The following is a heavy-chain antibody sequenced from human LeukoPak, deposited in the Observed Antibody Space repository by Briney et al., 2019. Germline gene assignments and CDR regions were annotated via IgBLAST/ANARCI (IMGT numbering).Heavy chain of an antibody. D-gene: IGHD5-24*01. CDR1: GFTLSAYA. V-gene: IGHV3-23*01. CDR2: FSGTGANS. Sequence: GGSLRLSCAASGFTLSAYAMTWVRQAPGKGLEWVSTFSGTGANSYSADSVGGRFTISRDDSRNTLYLQMNSLRGDDTAVYYCARDGYNNVALDYWGQGTLVTVSS. J-gene: IGHJ4*02. CDR3: ARDGYNNVALDY.